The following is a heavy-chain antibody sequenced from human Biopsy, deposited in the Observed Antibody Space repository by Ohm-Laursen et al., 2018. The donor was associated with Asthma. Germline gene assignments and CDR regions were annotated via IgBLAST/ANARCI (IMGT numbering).Heavy chain of an antibody. V-gene: IGHV1-18*01. CDR2: ISVYNGNT. J-gene: IGHJ6*02. D-gene: IGHD3-10*01. CDR3: ARAVDYSHYYGIDV. CDR1: GHTFNSAG. Sequence: SSVKVSCKTSGHTFNSAGITWVRQAPGQGLEWMGWISVYNGNTKVAQKLQDKVTMITDTSTSTAYMELRSLRSDDTAVYFCARAVDYSHYYGIDVWGQGTTVTVS.